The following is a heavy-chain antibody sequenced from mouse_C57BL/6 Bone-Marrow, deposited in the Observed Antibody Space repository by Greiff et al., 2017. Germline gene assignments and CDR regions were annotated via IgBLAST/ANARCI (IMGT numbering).Heavy chain of an antibody. CDR2: IDPSDSYT. D-gene: IGHD2-10*02. CDR1: GYTFTSYW. V-gene: IGHV1-69*01. CDR3: ARGGYGNYYFDY. J-gene: IGHJ2*01. Sequence: QVQLQQPGAELVMPGASVKLSCKASGYTFTSYWMHWVKQRPGQGLEWIGEIDPSDSYTNYNQKFKGKSTLTVDKSSSTAYMQLRSLTSEDSAVYYCARGGYGNYYFDYWGQGTTLTVSS.